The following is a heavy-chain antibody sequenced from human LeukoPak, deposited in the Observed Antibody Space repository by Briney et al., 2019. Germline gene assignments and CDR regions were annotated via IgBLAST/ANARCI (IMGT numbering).Heavy chain of an antibody. CDR1: GGSISGGGYS. CDR2: IHHSGTT. CDR3: ARAPMVRAVINWFDP. D-gene: IGHD3-10*01. Sequence: SETLSLTCAVSGGSISGGGYSWSWIRQPPGKGLEWIGYIHHSGTTYYSPSLKSRVTISVDRSKNQFSLKLSSVTAADTAVYYCARAPMVRAVINWFDPWGQGTLVTVSS. V-gene: IGHV4-30-2*01. J-gene: IGHJ5*02.